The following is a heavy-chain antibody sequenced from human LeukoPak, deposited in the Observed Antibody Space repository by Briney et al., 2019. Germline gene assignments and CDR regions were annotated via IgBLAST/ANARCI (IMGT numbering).Heavy chain of an antibody. CDR3: ARRFRD. Sequence: GGSLRLSCVGSGLTFSGFEMNWVRQAPGKGLGWVSYIRDDGTLKTYGDSVKGRFTISRDNAKNSLYLQMNSLRAEDTAIYYCARRFRDWGQGTLVTVSS. V-gene: IGHV3-48*03. CDR1: GLTFSGFE. J-gene: IGHJ4*02. D-gene: IGHD5-24*01. CDR2: IRDDGTLK.